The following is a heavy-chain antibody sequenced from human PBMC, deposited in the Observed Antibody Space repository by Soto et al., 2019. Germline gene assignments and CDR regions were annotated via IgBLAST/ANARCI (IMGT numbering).Heavy chain of an antibody. Sequence: SETLSLTCTVSGGSISSSIYYWGWIRQPPGKGLEWIGSIYYSGSTYYNPSLKSRVTISVDTSKNQFSLKLSSVTAADTAVYYCARTPPTTVTTQTFFDYWGQGTLVTVSS. CDR2: IYYSGST. J-gene: IGHJ4*02. CDR1: GGSISSSIYY. D-gene: IGHD4-4*01. V-gene: IGHV4-39*01. CDR3: ARTPPTTVTTQTFFDY.